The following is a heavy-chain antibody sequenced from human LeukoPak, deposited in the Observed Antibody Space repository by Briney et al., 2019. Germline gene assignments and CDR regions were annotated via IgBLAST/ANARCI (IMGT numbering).Heavy chain of an antibody. D-gene: IGHD3-22*01. Sequence: GGSLRLSCAASGFTFSSYAMHWVRQAPGKGLVWVAVISYDGSNKYYADSVKGRFTISRDNSKNTLYLQMNSLRAEDTAVYYCARAGTRYDSSGYHNNWFDPWGQGTLVTVSS. CDR3: ARAGTRYDSSGYHNNWFDP. CDR2: ISYDGSNK. CDR1: GFTFSSYA. V-gene: IGHV3-30-3*01. J-gene: IGHJ5*02.